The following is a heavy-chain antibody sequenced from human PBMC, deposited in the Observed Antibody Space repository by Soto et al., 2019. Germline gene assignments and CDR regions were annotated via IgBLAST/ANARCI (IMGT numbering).Heavy chain of an antibody. D-gene: IGHD3-22*01. J-gene: IGHJ4*02. CDR3: ARGRHDPTMIDYLDY. Sequence: GGSPRLSCAASGFTFSSYGMHWVRQAPGKGLEWVAVIWYDGSNKYYADSVKGRFTISRDNSKNTLYLQMNSLRAEDTAVYYCARGRHDPTMIDYLDYWGQGTLVTVSS. CDR2: IWYDGSNK. CDR1: GFTFSSYG. V-gene: IGHV3-33*01.